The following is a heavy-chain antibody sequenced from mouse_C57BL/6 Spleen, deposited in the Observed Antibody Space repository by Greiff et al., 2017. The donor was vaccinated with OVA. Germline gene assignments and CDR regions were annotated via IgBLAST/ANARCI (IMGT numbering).Heavy chain of an antibody. J-gene: IGHJ2*01. CDR1: GFTFSSYA. Sequence: DVKLVESGGGLVKPGGSLKLSCAASGFTFSSYAMSWVRQTPEKRLEWVATISDGGSYTYYPDNVKGRFTISRDNAKNNLYLQMSHLKSEDTAMYYCARQPSRDYYFDYWGQGTTLTVSS. V-gene: IGHV5-4*03. CDR3: ARQPSRDYYFDY. CDR2: ISDGGSYT.